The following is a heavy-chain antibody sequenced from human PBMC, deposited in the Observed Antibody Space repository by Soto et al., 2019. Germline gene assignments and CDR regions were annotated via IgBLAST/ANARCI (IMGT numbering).Heavy chain of an antibody. J-gene: IGHJ4*02. D-gene: IGHD1-20*01. CDR3: ARSEMTYNWND. V-gene: IGHV3-23*04. Sequence: EVQVVESGGGLVRPGGSLRLSCKPSGFTFSDHGMNWVRQAPGKGLEWVSSISGSGEMTHYADSVKGRFTISRDNAKNTLYLQMESLRAEDTALYYCARSEMTYNWNDWGQGALVTVSS. CDR2: ISGSGEMT. CDR1: GFTFSDHG.